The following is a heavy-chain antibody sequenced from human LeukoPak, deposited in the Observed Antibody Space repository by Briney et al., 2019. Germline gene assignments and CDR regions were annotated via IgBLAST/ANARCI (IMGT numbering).Heavy chain of an antibody. CDR3: TRELPREGALDY. J-gene: IGHJ4*01. CDR2: IKTDGSST. CDR1: SVTFISYG. D-gene: IGHD1-26*01. V-gene: IGHV3-74*01. Sequence: GGSLTLSHAVSSVTFISYGMQWVRQPPGEGLVWASRIKTDGSSTSDAGPVTGRITNSRDNAKNTLYLQVNRLRAKDSAVYFCTRELPREGALDYWGQGTLVTVSS.